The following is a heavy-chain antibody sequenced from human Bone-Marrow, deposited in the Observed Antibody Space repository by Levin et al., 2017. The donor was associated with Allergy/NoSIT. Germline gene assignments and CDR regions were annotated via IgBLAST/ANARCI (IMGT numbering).Heavy chain of an antibody. J-gene: IGHJ6*02. CDR3: ARDILTGYRYGMDV. CDR1: GFTFDDFI. V-gene: IGHV3-48*02. CDR2: ISSGSSVT. D-gene: IGHD3-9*01. Sequence: GGSLRLSCAASGFTFDDFIMNWVRQAPGKGLEWLSFISSGSSVTYYAESVKGRFIVSRDDAKNSLYLQMNSLRDEDTAVYYCARDILTGYRYGMDVWGQGTTVTVSS.